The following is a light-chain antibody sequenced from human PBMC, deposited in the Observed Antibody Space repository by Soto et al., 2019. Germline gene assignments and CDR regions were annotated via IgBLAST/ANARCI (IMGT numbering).Light chain of an antibody. CDR1: QSINKW. Sequence: IQMTQSPSTLSASVGDRVTITCRASQSINKWVAWYQQKSGRAPKLLMYDAATLQSGVPSRFSGTGSGTDFSLTISSPQPEDFATYYCQQYNIGYTFGQGTRLDIK. V-gene: IGKV1-5*01. CDR2: DAA. CDR3: QQYNIGYT. J-gene: IGKJ2*01.